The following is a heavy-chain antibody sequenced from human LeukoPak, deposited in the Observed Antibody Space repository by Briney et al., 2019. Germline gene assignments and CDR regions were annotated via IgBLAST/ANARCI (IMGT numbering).Heavy chain of an antibody. J-gene: IGHJ4*02. V-gene: IGHV1-2*02. CDR3: AAGRTYGSGAYDAYDY. CDR2: INPNSGGT. Sequence: ASVKVSCKASGYTFTGYYMHWVRQAPGQGLEWMGWINPNSGGTNYGQKLQDRVTMTKDTSISTAYMELSRLRSDDTAVYYCAAGRTYGSGAYDAYDYWGQGTLVTVSS. D-gene: IGHD3-10*01. CDR1: GYTFTGYY.